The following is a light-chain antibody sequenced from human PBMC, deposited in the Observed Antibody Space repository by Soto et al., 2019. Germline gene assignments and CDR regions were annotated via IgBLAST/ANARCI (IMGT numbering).Light chain of an antibody. Sequence: DVQMTQSQSSLSASVGDGVTITCRASQSISSYLSWYQQKPGKAPKLLIYAASSLQSGVPSRFSGSGAGTDFTITISSLQPEDFATYYCQQSYSTLTFGGGTKVDIK. CDR3: QQSYSTLT. J-gene: IGKJ4*01. CDR1: QSISSY. CDR2: AAS. V-gene: IGKV1-39*01.